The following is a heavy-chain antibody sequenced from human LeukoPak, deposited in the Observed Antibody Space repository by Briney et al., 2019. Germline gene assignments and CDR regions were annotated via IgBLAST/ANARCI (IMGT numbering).Heavy chain of an antibody. J-gene: IGHJ4*02. CDR1: GFTFSNYA. Sequence: QPGASLRLSCAASGFTFSNYAMSWVRQAPGKGLEWVSAITGSGGNTYYADSVKGRFTISRDNSKNTVFLQMNSLRAEDTAVYYCAKWGDYDVLTGYYVSGYWGQGTLVTVSS. V-gene: IGHV3-23*01. D-gene: IGHD3-9*01. CDR2: ITGSGGNT. CDR3: AKWGDYDVLTGYYVSGY.